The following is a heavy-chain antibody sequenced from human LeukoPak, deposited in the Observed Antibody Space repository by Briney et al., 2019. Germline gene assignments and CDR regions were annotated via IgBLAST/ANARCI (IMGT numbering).Heavy chain of an antibody. CDR1: GGSISSSSYY. CDR3: ARATVISGYYYYGMDV. V-gene: IGHV4-39*01. J-gene: IGHJ6*02. CDR2: IYYSGST. D-gene: IGHD4-17*01. Sequence: SETLSLTCTVSGGSISSSSYYWGWIRQPPGKGLEWIGSIYYSGSTYYNPSLKSRVTISVDTSKNQFSLKLSSVTAAGTAVYYCARATVISGYYYYGMDVWGQGTTVTVSS.